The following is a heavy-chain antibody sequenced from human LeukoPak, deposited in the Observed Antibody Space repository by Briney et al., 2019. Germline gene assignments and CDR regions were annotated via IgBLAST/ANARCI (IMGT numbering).Heavy chain of an antibody. V-gene: IGHV4-34*01. CDR2: INHSGST. Sequence: TSETLSLTCAVYGGSFSGYYWSWIRQPPGKGLEWIGEINHSGSTNYNPSLKSRVTISVDTSKNQFSLKLSSVTAADTAVYYCARHFHHYYGSGSYYKPFDYWGQGTLVTVSS. CDR1: GGSFSGYY. CDR3: ARHFHHYYGSGSYYKPFDY. J-gene: IGHJ4*02. D-gene: IGHD3-10*01.